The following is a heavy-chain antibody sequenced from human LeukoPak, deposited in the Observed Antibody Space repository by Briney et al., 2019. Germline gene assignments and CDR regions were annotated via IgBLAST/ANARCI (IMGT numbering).Heavy chain of an antibody. CDR2: IIPFLGEV. CDR3: SPCGHAYDWFGP. D-gene: IGHD5-12*01. CDR1: GATLNIGHA. J-gene: IGHJ5*02. V-gene: IGHV1-69*04. Sequence: SVKVSCKAFGATLNIGHAFIWARQAPGQGLQWMGRIIPFLGEVNYAQNFQGRVSFTADKSTATMYKEMKSLRLDDTAIYYCSPCGHAYDWFGPWGQGTLVTVSS.